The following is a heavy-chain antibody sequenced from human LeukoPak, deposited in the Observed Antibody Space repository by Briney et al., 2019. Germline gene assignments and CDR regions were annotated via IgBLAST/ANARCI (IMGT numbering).Heavy chain of an antibody. D-gene: IGHD6-13*01. CDR2: IYTSGST. Sequence: ASETLSLTCTFSGGSISSYYWSWIRQPAGKGLEWIGRIYTSGSTNYNPSLKSRVTMSVDTSKNQFSLKLSSVTAADTAVYYCARDRGRGSSSWYVDYWGQGTLVTVSS. V-gene: IGHV4-4*07. CDR3: ARDRGRGSSSWYVDY. CDR1: GGSISSYY. J-gene: IGHJ4*02.